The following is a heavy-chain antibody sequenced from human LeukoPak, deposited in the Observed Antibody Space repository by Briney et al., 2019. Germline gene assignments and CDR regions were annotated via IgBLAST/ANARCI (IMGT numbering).Heavy chain of an antibody. CDR3: ARASESYYYDSSGYYLNYYFDY. Sequence: SETLSLTCTVSGGSISSYYWSWIRQPAGKGPEWIGRIYTSGSTNYNPSLKSRVTMSVDTSKNQFSLKLSSVTAADTAVYYCARASESYYYDSSGYYLNYYFDYWGQGTLVTVSS. CDR2: IYTSGST. D-gene: IGHD3-22*01. J-gene: IGHJ4*02. V-gene: IGHV4-4*07. CDR1: GGSISSYY.